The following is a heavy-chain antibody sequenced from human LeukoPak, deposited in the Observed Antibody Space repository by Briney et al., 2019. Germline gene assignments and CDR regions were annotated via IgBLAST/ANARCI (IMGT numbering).Heavy chain of an antibody. CDR2: ISSSSSYI. CDR3: ARSIVPAAIGY. V-gene: IGHV3-21*01. CDR1: GFTFSSYS. Sequence: GGSLRLSCAASGFTFSSYSMNCVRQAPGKGLEWVSSISSSSSYIYYADSVKGRFTISRDNAKNSLYLQMSSLRAEDTAVYYCARSIVPAAIGYWGQGTLVTVSS. D-gene: IGHD2-2*01. J-gene: IGHJ4*02.